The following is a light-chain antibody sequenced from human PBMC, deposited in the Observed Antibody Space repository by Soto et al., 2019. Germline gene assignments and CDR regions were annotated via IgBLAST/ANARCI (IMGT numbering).Light chain of an antibody. V-gene: IGKV2-29*03. CDR1: QSLLHSDGKTY. Sequence: ILMTQTPLSLSIIPGQTASISCKSSQSLLHSDGKTYFYWYVQKAGQAPQPLIYEVSNRFSRVPERFSGSGSRTDFTLKISRVEADDVGIYYCMQAIDIPWTFGQGTKVEIK. J-gene: IGKJ1*01. CDR3: MQAIDIPWT. CDR2: EVS.